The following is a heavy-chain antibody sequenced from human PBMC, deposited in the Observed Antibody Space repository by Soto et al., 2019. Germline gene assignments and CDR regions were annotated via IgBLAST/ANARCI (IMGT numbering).Heavy chain of an antibody. D-gene: IGHD6-19*01. CDR1: GYNFIGYY. CDR3: ARLRGQFYYGMDV. CDR2: IDPNNGDT. Sequence: QVQLVQSGAEVKKPGASVKVSCKASGYNFIGYYIHWVRQAPGQGLQWMGWIDPNNGDTDSAQKSQGTITMTRDTSISTVYMDLSSLRIDDTAIYYCARLRGQFYYGMDVWGQGTTVAVSS. V-gene: IGHV1-2*02. J-gene: IGHJ6*02.